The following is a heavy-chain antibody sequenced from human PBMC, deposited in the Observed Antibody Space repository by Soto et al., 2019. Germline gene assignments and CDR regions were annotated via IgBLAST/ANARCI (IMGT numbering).Heavy chain of an antibody. Sequence: LGRTYYRSRWYHDYAVSVKSRININPDTSENQFSLQLGSVTPEDTAMYHCARAGGSSAMDVWGQGTTVTVSS. D-gene: IGHD2-15*01. J-gene: IGHJ6*02. CDR3: ARAGGSSAMDV. CDR2: TYYRSRWYH. V-gene: IGHV6-1*01.